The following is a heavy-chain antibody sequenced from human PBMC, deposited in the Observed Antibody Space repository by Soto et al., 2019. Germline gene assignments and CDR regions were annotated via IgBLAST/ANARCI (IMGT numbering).Heavy chain of an antibody. D-gene: IGHD1-20*01. CDR3: AGGRYNKRPATTPTMYYFDY. V-gene: IGHV4-34*01. Sequence: QVQLQQWGAGLLKPSETLSLTCAVYGGSFSGYYWSWIRQPPGKGLEWIGEINHSGSTNYNPSLKSRVTISVDTSKNQFSLKLSSVTAADTAVYYCAGGRYNKRPATTPTMYYFDYWGQGTLVTVSS. J-gene: IGHJ4*02. CDR1: GGSFSGYY. CDR2: INHSGST.